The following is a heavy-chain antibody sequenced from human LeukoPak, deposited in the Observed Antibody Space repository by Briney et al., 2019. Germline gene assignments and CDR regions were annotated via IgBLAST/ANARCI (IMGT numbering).Heavy chain of an antibody. J-gene: IGHJ4*02. CDR2: IYHSGST. D-gene: IGHD5-24*01. CDR3: AGDQDGYSTFFDY. Sequence: PSQTLSLTCTVSGGSISSGGYYWSWIRQPPGKGLEWIGYIYHSGSTYYNPSLKSRVTISVDRSKNQFSLKLSSVTAADTAVYYCAGDQDGYSTFFDYWGQGTLVTVSS. V-gene: IGHV4-30-2*01. CDR1: GGSISSGGYY.